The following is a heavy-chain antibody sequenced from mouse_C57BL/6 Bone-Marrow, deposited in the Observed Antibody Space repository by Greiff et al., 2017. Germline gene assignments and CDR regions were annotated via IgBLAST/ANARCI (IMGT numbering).Heavy chain of an antibody. D-gene: IGHD6-2*01. CDR3: ARDSLWYFDV. CDR1: GYSITSGYY. CDR2: ISYDGSN. V-gene: IGHV3-6*01. Sequence: EVKLMESGPGLVKPSQSLSLTCSVTGYSITSGYYWNWIRQFPGNKLEWMGYISYDGSNNYNPSFKNRISITRDTSKNQFFLKLNSVTTEDTATYYCARDSLWYFDVWGTGTTVTVSS. J-gene: IGHJ1*03.